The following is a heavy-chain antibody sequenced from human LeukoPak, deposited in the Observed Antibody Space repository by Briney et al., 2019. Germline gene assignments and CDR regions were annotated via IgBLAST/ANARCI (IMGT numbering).Heavy chain of an antibody. Sequence: GGSLRLSCAASGFTFSHYTMNWVRQAPGKGLEWVANIKQDGSEKYYVDSVKGRFTISRDNAKNSLYLQMNSLRAEDTAVYYCAELGITMIGGVWGKGTTVTISS. J-gene: IGHJ6*04. V-gene: IGHV3-7*01. CDR3: AELGITMIGGV. D-gene: IGHD3-10*02. CDR2: IKQDGSEK. CDR1: GFTFSHYT.